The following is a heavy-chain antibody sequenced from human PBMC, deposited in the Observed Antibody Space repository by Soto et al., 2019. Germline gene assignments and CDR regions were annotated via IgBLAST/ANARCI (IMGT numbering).Heavy chain of an antibody. D-gene: IGHD3-10*01. J-gene: IGHJ4*02. CDR3: AIAQFYYGSAPPLDY. V-gene: IGHV4-31*02. CDR2: ISYTRGP. Sequence: SETLSLTCSVSGASISSNSYYWTWVRQRPGKGPEWVGHISYTRGPSYNPSLMSRVTISVDTSKNQFSLKLSSVTAADTATYYCAIAQFYYGSAPPLDYWGQGTLVPVSS. CDR1: GASISSNSYY.